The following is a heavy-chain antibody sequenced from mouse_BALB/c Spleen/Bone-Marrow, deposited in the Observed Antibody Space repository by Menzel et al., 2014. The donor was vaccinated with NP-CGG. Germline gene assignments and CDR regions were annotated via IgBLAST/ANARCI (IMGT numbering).Heavy chain of an antibody. D-gene: IGHD2-14*01. CDR3: TRHGEVRRFYYALDY. J-gene: IGHJ4*01. Sequence: EVQGVESGGGLVQPGGSLKLSCTASGFTFSSYSMSWVRQTPEKRLEWVAYISNGGGSTYYPDAVEGRFTISRDNAKNSPYLQMSSLKSEDTAMYYCTRHGEVRRFYYALDYWGQGTSVTVSS. CDR2: ISNGGGST. V-gene: IGHV5-12-2*01. CDR1: GFTFSSYS.